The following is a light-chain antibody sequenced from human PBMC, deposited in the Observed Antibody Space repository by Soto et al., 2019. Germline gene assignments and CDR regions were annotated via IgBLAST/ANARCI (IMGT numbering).Light chain of an antibody. CDR2: EGS. CDR1: SSDVASYNL. Sequence: QSVLTQPASVSGSPGQSITISCTGTSSDVASYNLVSWYQQHPGKAPKLMIYEGSKRRSGVSNRFSGSKSGNTASLTISGLQAEDEAYYYCCSYAGISTFYVSGAGTKCTGL. J-gene: IGLJ1*01. V-gene: IGLV2-23*01. CDR3: CSYAGISTFYV.